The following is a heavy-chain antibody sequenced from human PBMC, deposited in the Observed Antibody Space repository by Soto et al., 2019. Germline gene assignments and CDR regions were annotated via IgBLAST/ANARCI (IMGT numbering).Heavy chain of an antibody. CDR3: AKAYFGSGSYASDAFDI. V-gene: IGHV3-23*01. D-gene: IGHD3-10*01. Sequence: QVLESGGGLVQPGGSLRLSCAASGFTFSGYAMSWVRQAPGKGLEWVSGISGSGSSTYYADSVKGRFTISRDNCKNTLYRQMNSLRAEDTAVYSCAKAYFGSGSYASDAFDIWGQGTMVTVSS. CDR2: ISGSGSST. CDR1: GFTFSGYA. J-gene: IGHJ3*02.